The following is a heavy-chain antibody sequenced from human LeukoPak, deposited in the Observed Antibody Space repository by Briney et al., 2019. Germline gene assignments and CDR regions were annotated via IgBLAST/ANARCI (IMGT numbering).Heavy chain of an antibody. V-gene: IGHV3-23*01. Sequence: PGGSLRPSCAASGFTYSSYAMSWVRQAPGKGLERVSAITGSGGSTYYADSVKGRFTISRDNSKNTLYLQMNSLRAEDTSVYYCAKDVGFGGFRTISSWYDYWGQGTLVTVSS. J-gene: IGHJ4*02. CDR3: AKDVGFGGFRTISSWYDY. CDR1: GFTYSSYA. CDR2: ITGSGGST. D-gene: IGHD6-13*01.